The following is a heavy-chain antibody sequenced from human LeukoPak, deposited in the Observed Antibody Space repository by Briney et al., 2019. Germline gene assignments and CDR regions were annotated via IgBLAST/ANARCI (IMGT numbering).Heavy chain of an antibody. V-gene: IGHV1-18*01. CDR2: ISAYNGNT. J-gene: IGHJ4*02. D-gene: IGHD6-13*01. CDR1: GYTFTSYG. CDR3: ARGPPYSSSWYGGAPFDY. Sequence: VSVKVSCKASGYTFTSYGISWVRQAPGQGLEWMGWISAYNGNTNYAQKLQGRVTMTTDTSTSTAYMELRSLRSDDTAVYYCARGPPYSSSWYGGAPFDYWGQGTLVTVSS.